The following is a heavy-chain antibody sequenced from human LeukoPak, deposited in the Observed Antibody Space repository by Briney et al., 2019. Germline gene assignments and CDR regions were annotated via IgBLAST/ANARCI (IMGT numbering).Heavy chain of an antibody. D-gene: IGHD3-10*01. CDR3: ARDSITTVRGVIRGSSDFDY. CDR1: GYTFTNYG. Sequence: ASVKVSCKASGYTFTNYGISWVRQAPGQGLEWMGWISAYNGNTNYAQKFQGRVTMTAETPTSTAYMELRSLRSDDTAAYYCARDSITTVRGVIRGSSDFDYWGQGTLVTVSS. CDR2: ISAYNGNT. V-gene: IGHV1-18*04. J-gene: IGHJ4*02.